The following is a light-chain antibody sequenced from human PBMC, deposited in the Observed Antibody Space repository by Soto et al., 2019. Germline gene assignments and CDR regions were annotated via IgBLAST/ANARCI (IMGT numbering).Light chain of an antibody. Sequence: QSALTQPASVSGSPGQSITISCTGTSSDVGGYNFVSWYQQHPGKAPKLIIYEVSNRPSGVSNRFSGSKSGNTASLTISGLQAEDEADYYCNSYTNSATRVFGGGTQLTVL. J-gene: IGLJ7*01. V-gene: IGLV2-14*03. CDR2: EVS. CDR3: NSYTNSATRV. CDR1: SSDVGGYNF.